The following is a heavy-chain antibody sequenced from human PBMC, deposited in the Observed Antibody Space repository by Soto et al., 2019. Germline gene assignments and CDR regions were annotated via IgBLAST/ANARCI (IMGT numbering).Heavy chain of an antibody. CDR1: GYTFSDYG. CDR2: ISAKNGNT. Sequence: QVQLVQSGADVKQPGASVKVSCKASGYTFSDYGISWVRQAPGQGLEWMGWISAKNGNTNFAQKFRGRVTMTTDTSTSTVYMELRSLKPDDTAVYYCAREPPETPPDYWDQGTLVTVSS. V-gene: IGHV1-18*01. CDR3: AREPPETPPDY. J-gene: IGHJ4*02.